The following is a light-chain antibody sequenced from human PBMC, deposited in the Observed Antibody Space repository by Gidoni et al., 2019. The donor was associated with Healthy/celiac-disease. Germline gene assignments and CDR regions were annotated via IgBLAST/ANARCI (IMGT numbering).Light chain of an antibody. Sequence: EIVMTQSAATLSVSPGERATLACRASQSVSSNLAWYQQKPGQAPRLLIYGASTRSTGIPSRFSGSRSGTEFTLTTRSLQSEDFSVYYGQQYNNWPPYTFXQXTKLEIK. CDR1: QSVSSN. CDR3: QQYNNWPPYT. V-gene: IGKV3-15*01. J-gene: IGKJ2*01. CDR2: GAS.